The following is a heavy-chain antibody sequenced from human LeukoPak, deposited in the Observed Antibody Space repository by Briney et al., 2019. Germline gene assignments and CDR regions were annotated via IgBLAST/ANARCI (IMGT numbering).Heavy chain of an antibody. CDR1: GGSINNYF. D-gene: IGHD2-21*02. J-gene: IGHJ4*02. CDR3: ARDDPARMTATLDY. V-gene: IGHV4-4*07. Sequence: PSETLSLTCTVSGGSINNYFWSWVRQPAGEGLEWIGRIYTSGSTNYNPSLRSRVTISVDMSKNQCSLKLSSVTAADTAVYYCARDDPARMTATLDYWGQGILVTVSS. CDR2: IYTSGST.